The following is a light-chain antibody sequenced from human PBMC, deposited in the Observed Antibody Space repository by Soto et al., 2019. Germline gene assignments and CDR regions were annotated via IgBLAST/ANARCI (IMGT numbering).Light chain of an antibody. CDR3: QQYNSYST. Sequence: DIQMTQAPSTLSASVGDRLTITCRASQSISYWLAWYQQKPGEAPKLLIYDASSLERGVPSRFSGSGSGTEFTLTISSLQPDDFATYYCQQYNSYSTFGPGTKVNIK. CDR2: DAS. J-gene: IGKJ3*01. V-gene: IGKV1-5*01. CDR1: QSISYW.